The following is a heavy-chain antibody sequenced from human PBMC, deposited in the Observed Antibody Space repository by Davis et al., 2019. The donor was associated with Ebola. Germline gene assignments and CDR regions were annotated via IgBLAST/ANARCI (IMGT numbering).Heavy chain of an antibody. CDR1: GFTFSNYH. V-gene: IGHV3-33*01. CDR3: ARGRHSSGWYGVDY. Sequence: GESLKISCAASGFTFSNYHMHWVRQAPGKGLEWVAVIWCDGSNKYYADSVKGRFTISRDNSKNTLFVQMNNLRVEDTAVYYCARGRHSSGWYGVDYWGQGTLVTVSS. CDR2: IWCDGSNK. D-gene: IGHD6-19*01. J-gene: IGHJ4*02.